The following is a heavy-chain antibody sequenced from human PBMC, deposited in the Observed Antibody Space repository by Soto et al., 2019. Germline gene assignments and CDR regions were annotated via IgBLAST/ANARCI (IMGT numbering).Heavy chain of an antibody. Sequence: QVQLVQSGAEVKKPGSSVKVSCKASGGTFSSYTISWVRQAPGQGLEWMGRIIPILGIANYAQKFQGRVTITADKSTSTAYMELSSLRSVDTAVYYCARRVDTALADDAFDIWGQGTMVTVSS. D-gene: IGHD5-18*01. CDR1: GGTFSSYT. J-gene: IGHJ3*02. V-gene: IGHV1-69*02. CDR3: ARRVDTALADDAFDI. CDR2: IIPILGIA.